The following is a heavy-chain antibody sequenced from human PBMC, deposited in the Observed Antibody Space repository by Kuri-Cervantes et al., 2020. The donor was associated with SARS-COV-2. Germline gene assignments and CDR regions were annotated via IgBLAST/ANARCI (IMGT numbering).Heavy chain of an antibody. J-gene: IGHJ4*02. CDR3: ARDQSGSYYFGYFDY. CDR1: GFTFCSYS. Sequence: LSLTCAASGFTFCSYSMNWVRQAPGKGLQWVSSISSSSSYIYYADSVKGRFTISRDNAKNSLYLQMNSLRAEDTAVYYCARDQSGSYYFGYFDYWGQGTLVTVSS. CDR2: ISSSSSYI. D-gene: IGHD1-26*01. V-gene: IGHV3-21*01.